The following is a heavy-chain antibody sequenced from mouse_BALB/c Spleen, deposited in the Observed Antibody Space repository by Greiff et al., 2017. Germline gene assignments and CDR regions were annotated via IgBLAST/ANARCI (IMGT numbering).Heavy chain of an antibody. CDR1: GYTFTSYW. J-gene: IGHJ3*01. V-gene: IGHV1-7*01. CDR3: ARSPLHGNYVAY. Sequence: QVQLQQSGAELAKPGASVKMSCKASGYTFTSYWMHWVKQRPGQGLEWIGYINPSTGYTEYNQKFKDKATLTADKSSSTAYMQLSSLTSEDSAVYYCARSPLHGNYVAYWGQGTLVTVSA. CDR2: INPSTGYT. D-gene: IGHD2-1*01.